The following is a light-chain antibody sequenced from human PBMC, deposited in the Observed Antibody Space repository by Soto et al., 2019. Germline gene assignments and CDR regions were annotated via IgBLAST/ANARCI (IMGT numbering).Light chain of an antibody. V-gene: IGKV1-5*01. CDR1: QRIATW. J-gene: IGKJ1*01. Sequence: IKMSQSPSSLSASVGDRVTITCRASQRIATWLARYQHQPESAPKLLIYGASTLQSGVPSRFSGSGSGAEFTLTIDNLQPEDFATYYCQQYHLYWTFGPGGKVDVK. CDR2: GAS. CDR3: QQYHLYWT.